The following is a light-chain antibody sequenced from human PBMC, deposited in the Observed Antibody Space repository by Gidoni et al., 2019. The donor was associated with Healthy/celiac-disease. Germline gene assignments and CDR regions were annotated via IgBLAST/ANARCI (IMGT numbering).Light chain of an antibody. CDR3: QSYDSSLSGSMV. V-gene: IGLV1-40*01. CDR1: SSNIGAGYD. CDR2: GNS. Sequence: QSVLTQPPSVSGAPGQRVTISCTGSSSNIGAGYDVPWYQQLPGTAPKLLIYGNSNRPSGVSDRFSGSKSGTSASLAITGLQAEDEADYYCQSYDSSLSGSMVFGGGTKLTVL. J-gene: IGLJ3*02.